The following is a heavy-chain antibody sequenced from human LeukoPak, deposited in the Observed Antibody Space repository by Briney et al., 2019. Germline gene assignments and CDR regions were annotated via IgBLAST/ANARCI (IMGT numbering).Heavy chain of an antibody. D-gene: IGHD4-11*01. Sequence: ASVKVSCKASGYTFTSYGISWVRQAPGQGLEWMGWISAYNGNTNYAQKLQGRVTMTTDTSTSTAYMELRGLRSDDTAVYYCARLRLQYNWFDPWGQGTLVTVSS. CDR2: ISAYNGNT. CDR3: ARLRLQYNWFDP. CDR1: GYTFTSYG. J-gene: IGHJ5*02. V-gene: IGHV1-18*01.